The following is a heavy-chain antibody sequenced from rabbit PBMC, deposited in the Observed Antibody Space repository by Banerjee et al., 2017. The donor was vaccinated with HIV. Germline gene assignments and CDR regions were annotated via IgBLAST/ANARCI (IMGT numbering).Heavy chain of an antibody. CDR2: IYAGSSGST. CDR1: GFSFSVTYY. Sequence: QEQLVESGGGLVKPGASLTLTCTASGFSFSVTYYMCWVRQAPGKGLEWIACIYAGSSGSTYYASWAKGRFTISKTSSTTVTLQMTSLTAADTATYFCARDVSGAGYGYALNLWGQGTLVTVS. V-gene: IGHV1S45*01. CDR3: ARDVSGAGYGYALNL. J-gene: IGHJ4*01. D-gene: IGHD6-1*01.